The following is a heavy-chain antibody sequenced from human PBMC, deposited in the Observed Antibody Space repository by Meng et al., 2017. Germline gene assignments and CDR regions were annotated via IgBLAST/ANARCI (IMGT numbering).Heavy chain of an antibody. D-gene: IGHD3-9*01. Sequence: GESLKISCAASGFTFSSYAMSWVRQAPGKGLEWVSAISGIGGSTYDADSVKGRFTITRNNSKTTLYQQMNSLGAKDTAVYYCAKETGLGNYDILAGPDYWGQGTLVTVSS. CDR1: GFTFSSYA. CDR2: ISGIGGST. J-gene: IGHJ4*02. V-gene: IGHV3-23*01. CDR3: AKETGLGNYDILAGPDY.